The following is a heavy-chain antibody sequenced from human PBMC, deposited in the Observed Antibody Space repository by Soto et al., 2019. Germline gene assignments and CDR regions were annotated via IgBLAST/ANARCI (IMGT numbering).Heavy chain of an antibody. D-gene: IGHD6-19*01. CDR3: ASLLNPYSSGWPIDY. CDR1: GFTFSSYW. V-gene: IGHV3-74*01. J-gene: IGHJ4*02. Sequence: GGSLRLSCAASGFTFSSYWMHWVRQAPGKGLVWVSRINSDGSSTSYADSVKGRFTISRDNAKNTLYLQMNSLRAEDTAVYYCASLLNPYSSGWPIDYWGQGTLVTVSS. CDR2: INSDGSST.